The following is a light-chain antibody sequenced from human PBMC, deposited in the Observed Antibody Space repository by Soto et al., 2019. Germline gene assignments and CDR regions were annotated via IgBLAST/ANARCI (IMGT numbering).Light chain of an antibody. CDR1: QTVLYSSNNKHY. CDR2: WAS. Sequence: DIVMTQSPDSLAVSLGERATINCKSSQTVLYSSNNKHYLAWYQHKLGQPPKLLIYWASTRESGVPDRLSGSGSGTDFTLTISSLQAEDVAVYYCQQYLSTPRTFGQGTRVEIK. V-gene: IGKV4-1*01. CDR3: QQYLSTPRT. J-gene: IGKJ1*01.